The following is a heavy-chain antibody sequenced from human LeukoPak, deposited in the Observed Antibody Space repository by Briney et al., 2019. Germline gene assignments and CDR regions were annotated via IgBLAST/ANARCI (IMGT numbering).Heavy chain of an antibody. CDR3: ARPSGYDKYYFDY. Sequence: TSETLSLTCTVSGGSISSSSYYWGWIRQPPGKGLEWIGSIYYSGSTYYNPSLKSRATISVDTSKNQFSLKLSSVTAADTAVYYCARPSGYDKYYFDYWGQGTLVTVSS. D-gene: IGHD5-12*01. CDR1: GGSISSSSYY. V-gene: IGHV4-39*07. J-gene: IGHJ4*02. CDR2: IYYSGST.